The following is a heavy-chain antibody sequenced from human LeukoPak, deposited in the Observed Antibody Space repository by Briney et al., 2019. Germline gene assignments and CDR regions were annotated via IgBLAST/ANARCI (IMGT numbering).Heavy chain of an antibody. CDR2: IYYSGIT. CDR1: GGSISSSTYY. V-gene: IGHV4-39*07. J-gene: IGHJ4*02. D-gene: IGHD6-13*01. CDR3: ARRGVVSSSRYYFDY. Sequence: SETLSLTCTVPGGSISSSTYYWGWIRQPPGKGLEWIGSIYYSGITYYNPSLKSRVTMSVDTSKNQFSLKLSSVTAADTAVYYCARRGVVSSSRYYFDYWGQGTLVTVSS.